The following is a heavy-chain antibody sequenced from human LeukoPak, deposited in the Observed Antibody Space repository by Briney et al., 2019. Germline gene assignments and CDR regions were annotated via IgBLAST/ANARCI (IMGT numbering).Heavy chain of an antibody. CDR3: ARSAGGQQLVHWFDP. D-gene: IGHD6-13*01. Sequence: PSETLSLTCTVSGGSISSYYWNWIRQPPGKGLERIGYIYYTGSTNYDPSLKSRVTISVDTSKNQFSLKLSSVTAADTAVYYCARSAGGQQLVHWFDPWGQGTLVTVSS. CDR2: IYYTGST. J-gene: IGHJ5*02. V-gene: IGHV4-59*08. CDR1: GGSISSYY.